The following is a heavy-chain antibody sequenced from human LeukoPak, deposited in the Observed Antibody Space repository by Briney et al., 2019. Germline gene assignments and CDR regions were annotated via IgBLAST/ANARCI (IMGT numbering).Heavy chain of an antibody. V-gene: IGHV4-59*01. CDR1: GGSISSYY. D-gene: IGHD6-6*01. J-gene: IGHJ4*02. CDR3: ARGRSIAARLHFDY. Sequence: PSETLSLTCTVSGGSISSYYWSWIRQPPGKGLEWIGYIYYSGSTNYNPSLKSRVTISVDTSKNQFSLKLSSVTAADTAVYYCARGRSIAARLHFDYWGQGTLVTVSS. CDR2: IYYSGST.